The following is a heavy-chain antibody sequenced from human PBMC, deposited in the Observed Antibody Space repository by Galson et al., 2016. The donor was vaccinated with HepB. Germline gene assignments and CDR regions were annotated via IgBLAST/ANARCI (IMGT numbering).Heavy chain of an antibody. D-gene: IGHD2-2*02. CDR2: IKQDGSEP. J-gene: IGHJ4*02. Sequence: SLRLSCAGSGFTFSTYWMNWVRQAPGKGLEWVASIKQDGSEPYYVDSVKGRFTISRDNAKNSVSLQMYSLRAEDTAVYYCARTLFSASWYNDFDYWGQGTLVTVSS. CDR1: GFTFSTYW. V-gene: IGHV3-7*01. CDR3: ARTLFSASWYNDFDY.